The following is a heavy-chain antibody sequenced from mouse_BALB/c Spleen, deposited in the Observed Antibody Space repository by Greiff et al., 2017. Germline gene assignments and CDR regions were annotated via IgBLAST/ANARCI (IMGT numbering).Heavy chain of an antibody. J-gene: IGHJ4*01. CDR3: TRIYDGNGAMDY. CDR1: GYTFTSYW. V-gene: IGHV1-69*02. D-gene: IGHD2-3*01. CDR2: IYPSDSYT. Sequence: QVQLKQPGAELVRPGASVKLSCKASGYTFTSYWINWVKQRPGQGLEWIGNIYPSDSYTNYNQKFKDKATLTVDKSSSTAYMQLSSPTSEDSAVYYCTRIYDGNGAMDYWGQGTSVTVSS.